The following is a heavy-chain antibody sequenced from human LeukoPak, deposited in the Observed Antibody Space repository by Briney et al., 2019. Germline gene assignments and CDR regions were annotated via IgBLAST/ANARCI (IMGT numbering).Heavy chain of an antibody. J-gene: IGHJ4*02. CDR1: GFTFSSYS. CDR2: IGISSGNT. V-gene: IGHV3-48*01. D-gene: IGHD2-2*01. Sequence: GRSLRLSCAASGFTFSSYSMKWVRQAPGKGLEWISYIGISSGNTKYADSVKGRFTISGDKAKNSVYLQMNSLRVEDTAVYYCARDTKYAFDNWGQGTLVTVSS. CDR3: ARDTKYAFDN.